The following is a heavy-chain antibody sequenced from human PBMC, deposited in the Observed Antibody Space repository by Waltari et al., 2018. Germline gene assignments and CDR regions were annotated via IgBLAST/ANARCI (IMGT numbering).Heavy chain of an antibody. J-gene: IGHJ6*03. CDR2: IWDDGSGK. CDR1: GFSFSSYG. CDR3: ARDYPDMDV. D-gene: IGHD3-16*02. Sequence: QVQLVESGGGVVQPGRSLRLSCAASGFSFSSYGIHWVRQAPGKGLEWVAVIWDDGSGKDYVDSVRGRFTIARDNSKNTAYLQMNSLRVEDTAVYYCARDYPDMDVWGKGTTVIVSS. V-gene: IGHV3-33*01.